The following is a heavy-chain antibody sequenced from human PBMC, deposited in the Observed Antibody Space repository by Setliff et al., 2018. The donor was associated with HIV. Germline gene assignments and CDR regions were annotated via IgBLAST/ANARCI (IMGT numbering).Heavy chain of an antibody. CDR3: ARDYYYDSSGSFDY. D-gene: IGHD3-22*01. V-gene: IGHV3-21*01. Sequence: GGSLRLSCAASGFTFTDYTMNWVRQAPGKGLEWVSSITSGSTYVNYADSVKGRFSISRDNSKNSLYLQMISLRAEDTALYYCARDYYYDSSGSFDYWGQGTLVTVSS. CDR1: GFTFTDYT. CDR2: ITSGSTYV. J-gene: IGHJ4*02.